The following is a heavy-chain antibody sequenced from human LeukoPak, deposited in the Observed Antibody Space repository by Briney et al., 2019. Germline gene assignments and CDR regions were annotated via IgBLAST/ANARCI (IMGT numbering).Heavy chain of an antibody. CDR3: ARGHLGLSP. V-gene: IGHV4-59*01. D-gene: IGHD3-10*01. Sequence: PSETLSLTCTVSSGSISGYSWTWMPHPPGQGLERLGYYHNSRTTSYNPALPGRVIISVDTAMDQISLKLNSATAADTAVYYWARGHLGLSPWGQGTLVTVSS. CDR2: YHNSRTT. CDR1: SGSISGYS. J-gene: IGHJ5*02.